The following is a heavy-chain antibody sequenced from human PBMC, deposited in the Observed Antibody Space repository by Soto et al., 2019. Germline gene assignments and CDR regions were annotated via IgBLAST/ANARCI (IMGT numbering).Heavy chain of an antibody. CDR1: GFSFRDYG. Sequence: PGGSLRLSCAASGFSFRDYGMYWIRLAPGKGLEWVAVISFDGSNKYYADSVKGRFTISRDNSENTLYLQMNSLRAEDTAVYYCAKGSIVGATKDWFDPWGQGTLVTVSS. CDR3: AKGSIVGATKDWFDP. D-gene: IGHD1-26*01. CDR2: ISFDGSNK. J-gene: IGHJ5*02. V-gene: IGHV3-30*18.